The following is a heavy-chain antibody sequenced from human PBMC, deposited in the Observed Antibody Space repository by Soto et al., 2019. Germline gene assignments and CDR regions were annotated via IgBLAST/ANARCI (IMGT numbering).Heavy chain of an antibody. V-gene: IGHV1-69*12. Sequence: QVQLVQSGAEVKKPGSSVKVSCKASGGTFSSYAISWVRQAPGQGLEWMGGIIPIFGTANYAQKFQGRVTIXAXETXSTAYMELSSLRSEDTAVYYCARAQGYSGYDGLSNWGQGTLVTVSS. CDR2: IIPIFGTA. CDR3: ARAQGYSGYDGLSN. CDR1: GGTFSSYA. D-gene: IGHD5-12*01. J-gene: IGHJ4*02.